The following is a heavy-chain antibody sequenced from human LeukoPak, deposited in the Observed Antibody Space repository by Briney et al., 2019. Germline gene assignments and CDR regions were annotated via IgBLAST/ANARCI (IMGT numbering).Heavy chain of an antibody. CDR1: GYTFTSYD. J-gene: IGHJ4*02. CDR2: MNPNSGNT. D-gene: IGHD1-1*01. V-gene: IGHV1-8*02. CDR3: ATQNWNDELIADY. Sequence: ASVKVSCKASGYTFTSYDINWVRQATGQGLEWMGWMNPNSGNTGYAQKLQGRVTMTTDTSTSTAYMELRSLRSDDTAVYYCATQNWNDELIADYWGQGTLVTVSS.